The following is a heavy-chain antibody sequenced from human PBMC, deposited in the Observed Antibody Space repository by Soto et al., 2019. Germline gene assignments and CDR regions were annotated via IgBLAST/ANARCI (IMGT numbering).Heavy chain of an antibody. CDR3: AREVGWLQFSHNYGMDV. CDR1: GYTFTSYY. J-gene: IGHJ6*02. V-gene: IGHV1-46*01. CDR2: INPSGGST. Sequence: ASVKVSCKASGYTFTSYYIHWVRQAPGQGLEWMGIINPSGGSTSYAQKFQGRVTMTRDTSTSTVYMELSSLRSEDTAVYYCAREVGWLQFSHNYGMDVWGQGTTVTVSS. D-gene: IGHD5-12*01.